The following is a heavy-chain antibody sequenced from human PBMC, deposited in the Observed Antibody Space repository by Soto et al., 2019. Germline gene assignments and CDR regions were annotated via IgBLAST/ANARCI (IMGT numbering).Heavy chain of an antibody. CDR2: ISSDGSST. CDR1: GFTFSSYA. D-gene: IGHD6-13*01. Sequence: GGSLRLSCSASGFTFSSYAMHWVRQAPGKGLEYVSAISSDGSSTSYADSVKGRFTISRDNAKNTLYLQMNSLRAEDTAVYYCARVSSSWPYFDYWGQGTLVTVSS. CDR3: ARVSSSWPYFDY. J-gene: IGHJ4*02. V-gene: IGHV3-64*04.